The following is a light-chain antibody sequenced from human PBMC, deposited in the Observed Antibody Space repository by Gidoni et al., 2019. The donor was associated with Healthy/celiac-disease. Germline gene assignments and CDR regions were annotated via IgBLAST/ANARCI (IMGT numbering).Light chain of an antibody. J-gene: IGKJ1*01. V-gene: IGKV3-11*01. CDR3: QQRSNWPRK. CDR1: QSVSSY. CDR2: DAS. Sequence: EIVLTQSPATLSLSPGERATLSCRASQSVSSYLAWYQQKPGQAPRLLIYDASNRATGIPARFSGSGSGTEFTLTISSLEPEDFAVYYCQQRSNWPRKFGQGTKVEIK.